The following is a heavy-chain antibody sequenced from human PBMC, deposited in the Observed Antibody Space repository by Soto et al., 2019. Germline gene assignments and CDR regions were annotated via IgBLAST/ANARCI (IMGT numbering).Heavy chain of an antibody. CDR1: GYTFTSYV. Sequence: QVHLVQSGAEVKKPGASVKVSCKASGYTFTSYVITWVRQAPGQGLVWMGWISAHNGNTGYALKLQGRVIVTRDTSTSTAVMELRSLRSDDTAVYYCARGRYGDYWGQGALVTVSS. D-gene: IGHD1-1*01. CDR3: ARGRYGDY. CDR2: ISAHNGNT. V-gene: IGHV1-18*01. J-gene: IGHJ4*02.